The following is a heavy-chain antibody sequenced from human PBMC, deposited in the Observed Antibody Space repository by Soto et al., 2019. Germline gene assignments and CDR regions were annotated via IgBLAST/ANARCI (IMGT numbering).Heavy chain of an antibody. CDR3: AGETILLAVAGSNWFDP. CDR1: GGTFSSYA. CDR2: IIPIFGTA. Sequence: SVKVSCKASGGTFSSYAISWVRQAPGQGLEWMGGIIPIFGTANYAQQFQGRVTITADESTSTAYMELSSLSSEDTAVYYCAGETILLAVAGSNWFDPWGQGTLVTVSS. J-gene: IGHJ5*02. V-gene: IGHV1-69*13. D-gene: IGHD6-19*01.